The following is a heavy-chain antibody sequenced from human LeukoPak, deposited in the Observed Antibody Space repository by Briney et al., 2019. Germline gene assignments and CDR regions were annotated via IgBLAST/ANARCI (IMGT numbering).Heavy chain of an antibody. CDR2: INHSGST. CDR3: ARDRAGYSSGWYNWFDP. CDR1: GGCFSGYY. J-gene: IGHJ5*02. V-gene: IGHV4-34*01. Sequence: SETLSLTCAVYGGCFSGYYWSWIRQRPGKGLEWIGEINHSGSTNYNPSLKSRVTISVDTSKNQFSLKLSSVTAADTAVYYCARDRAGYSSGWYNWFDPWGQGTLVTVSS. D-gene: IGHD6-19*01.